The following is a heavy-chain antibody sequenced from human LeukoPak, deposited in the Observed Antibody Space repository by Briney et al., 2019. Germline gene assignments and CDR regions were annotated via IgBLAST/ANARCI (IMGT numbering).Heavy chain of an antibody. Sequence: GGSLRLSCAASGFTFSSYAMHWVRQAPGKGLEWVAVISYDGSNKYYADSVKGRFTISRDNSKNTLYLQMNSLRAEDTAVYYCARDPVPSYSSSWYFDYWGQGTLVTVSS. CDR3: ARDPVPSYSSSWYFDY. CDR2: ISYDGSNK. V-gene: IGHV3-30*04. CDR1: GFTFSSYA. D-gene: IGHD6-13*01. J-gene: IGHJ4*02.